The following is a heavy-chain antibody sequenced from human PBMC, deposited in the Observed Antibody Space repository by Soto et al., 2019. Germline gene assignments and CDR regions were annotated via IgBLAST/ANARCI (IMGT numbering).Heavy chain of an antibody. CDR3: ATRRYYYDSSGYYLVHWFDP. Sequence: EASVKVSCKTSAYTFTSYNMHWVRQAPGQGLEWMGGFDPEDGETIYAQKFQGRVTMTEDTSTDTAYMELSSLRSEDTAVYYCATRRYYYDSSGYYLVHWFDPWGQGTLVTVSS. CDR2: FDPEDGET. CDR1: AYTFTSYN. J-gene: IGHJ5*02. D-gene: IGHD3-22*01. V-gene: IGHV1-24*01.